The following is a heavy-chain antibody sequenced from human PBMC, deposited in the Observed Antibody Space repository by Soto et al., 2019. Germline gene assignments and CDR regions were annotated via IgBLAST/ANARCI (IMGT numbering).Heavy chain of an antibody. Sequence: EVQLLESGGGLVQPGGSLRLSCEASGFTFSNYAMSWVRQAPGKGLEWVSGISGGGSSTYYADSAKGRFTISRDNSKNTLYLQMNSLRAEDTAVYYCAKDLYTVTTRGSFDIWGQGTMVTVSS. CDR3: AKDLYTVTTRGSFDI. CDR1: GFTFSNYA. V-gene: IGHV3-23*01. D-gene: IGHD4-17*01. CDR2: ISGGGSST. J-gene: IGHJ3*02.